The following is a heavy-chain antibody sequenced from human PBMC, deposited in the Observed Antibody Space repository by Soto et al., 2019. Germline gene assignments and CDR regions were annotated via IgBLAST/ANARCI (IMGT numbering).Heavy chain of an antibody. CDR3: AREGGLHLATYGMDV. V-gene: IGHV4-31*03. CDR2: IYYSGST. D-gene: IGHD3-16*01. CDR1: GGSISSGGYY. J-gene: IGHJ6*02. Sequence: PSETLSLTCTVSGGSISSGGYYWSWIRQHPGKGLEWIGYIYYSGSTYYNPSLKSRVTISVDTSKNQFSLKLSSVTAADTAVYYCAREGGLHLATYGMDVWGQGTTVTVSS.